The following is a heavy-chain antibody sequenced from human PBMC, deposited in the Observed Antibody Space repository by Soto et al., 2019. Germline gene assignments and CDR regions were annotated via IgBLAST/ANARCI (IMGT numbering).Heavy chain of an antibody. V-gene: IGHV3-30*18. CDR2: ISYDGSNK. CDR1: GFTFSSYG. Sequence: QVQLVESEGGVVQPGRSLRLSCAASGFTFSSYGMHWVRQAPGKGLEWVAVISYDGSNKYYVDSVKGRFTISRDNSKNTLYLQMNSLRAEDTAVYYCAKDSSYYDFWSGYTNGLSGSAFDIWGQGTMVTVSS. J-gene: IGHJ3*02. CDR3: AKDSSYYDFWSGYTNGLSGSAFDI. D-gene: IGHD3-3*01.